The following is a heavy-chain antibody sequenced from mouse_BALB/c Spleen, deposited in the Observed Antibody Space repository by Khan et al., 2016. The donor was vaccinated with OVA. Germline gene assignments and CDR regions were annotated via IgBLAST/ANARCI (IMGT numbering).Heavy chain of an antibody. CDR1: GYTFTDYA. V-gene: IGHV1S137*01. Sequence: QVQLQQSGPELVRPGVSVKISCKGSGYTFTDYAMYWVKQGHAKSLEWIGLISTYSGNTNYNQKFKGKVTMTVDKSSSAAYMELARLTSEDSAIYYCARPAYDGYYDYWGQGTTLTVSS. J-gene: IGHJ2*01. CDR3: ARPAYDGYYDY. CDR2: ISTYSGNT. D-gene: IGHD2-3*01.